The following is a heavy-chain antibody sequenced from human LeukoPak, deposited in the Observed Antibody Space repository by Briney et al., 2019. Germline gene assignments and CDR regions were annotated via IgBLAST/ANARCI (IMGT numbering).Heavy chain of an antibody. CDR2: ISAYNGNT. V-gene: IGHV1-18*01. J-gene: IGHJ4*02. CDR3: ATSRRGSYSEYYFDY. D-gene: IGHD1-26*01. Sequence: ASVKVSCKASGYTFTSYGISWVRQAPGQGLEWMGWISAYNGNTNYAQKLQGRVTTTTDTSTSTAYMELRSLRSDDTAVYYCATSRRGSYSEYYFDYWGQGTLVTVSS. CDR1: GYTFTSYG.